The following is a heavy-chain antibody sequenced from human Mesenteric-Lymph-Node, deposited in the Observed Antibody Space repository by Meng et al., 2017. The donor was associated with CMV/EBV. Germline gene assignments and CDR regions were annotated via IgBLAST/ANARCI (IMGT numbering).Heavy chain of an antibody. Sequence: ASVKVSCKASNYDFLDYDFSWVRQAPGQGLEWMGWISTSNGNTNYAQKLQGRVTMTTDTSTNTAYMELRSLRSDDTAVYYCARVRSVEDISSYFDYWGQGTLVTVSS. J-gene: IGHJ4*02. CDR3: ARVRSVEDISSYFDY. V-gene: IGHV1-18*01. CDR2: ISTSNGNT. CDR1: NYDFLDYD. D-gene: IGHD1-1*01.